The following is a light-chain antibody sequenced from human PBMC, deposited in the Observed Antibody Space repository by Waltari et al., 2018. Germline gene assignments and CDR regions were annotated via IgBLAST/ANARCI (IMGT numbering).Light chain of an antibody. J-gene: IGKJ3*01. V-gene: IGKV2-28*01. CDR3: QHYYSIPRT. Sequence: IVMTQSPLSLPVTPGEAASISCRASQSLLDRNGYNYLDWYLQKPGQSPQLLIYFGSTRASGVPDRFSGSGSGTDFTLTISSLQAEDVAVYYCQHYYSIPRTFGPGTKVDIK. CDR1: QSLLDRNGYNY. CDR2: FGS.